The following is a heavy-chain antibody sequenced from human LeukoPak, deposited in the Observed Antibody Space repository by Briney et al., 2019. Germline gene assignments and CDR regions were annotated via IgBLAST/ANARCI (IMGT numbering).Heavy chain of an antibody. CDR1: GGTFSSYA. V-gene: IGHV1-69*05. J-gene: IGHJ4*02. CDR3: ASIAVAGTHYFDY. D-gene: IGHD6-19*01. Sequence: VASVKVSCKASGGTFSSYAISWVRQAPGQGLEWMGRIIPIFGTANYAQKFQGRVTTTTDESTSTAYMELSSLRSEDTAVYYCASIAVAGTHYFDYWGQGTLVTVSS. CDR2: IIPIFGTA.